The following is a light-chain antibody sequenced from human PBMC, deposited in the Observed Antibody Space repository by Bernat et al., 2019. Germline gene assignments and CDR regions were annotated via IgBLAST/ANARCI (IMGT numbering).Light chain of an antibody. J-gene: IGKJ1*01. CDR3: HQYNNWPQT. V-gene: IGKV3-15*01. Sequence: IVMTQSPATLSLSPGERATISCRASQRFLYNLAWYQQKPGRAPRLLIFDTSTRATGVPARFSGSRSGAEFTLTISSLQSEDFAVYYCHQYNNWPQTFGQGTKVEI. CDR2: DTS. CDR1: QRFLYN.